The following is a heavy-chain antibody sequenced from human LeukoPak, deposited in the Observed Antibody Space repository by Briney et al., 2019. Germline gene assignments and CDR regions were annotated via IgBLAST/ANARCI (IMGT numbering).Heavy chain of an antibody. Sequence: SWGSLRLSCAASGFTFSSYSMNWVRQAPGKGLEWVSSINSSSSYIYYADSVKGRFTISRTNAKHSSYLQMTSTTADDTAVYYCARGFDYWGQGTLVTVSS. V-gene: IGHV3-21*01. CDR2: INSSSSYI. CDR3: ARGFDY. CDR1: GFTFSSYS. J-gene: IGHJ4*02.